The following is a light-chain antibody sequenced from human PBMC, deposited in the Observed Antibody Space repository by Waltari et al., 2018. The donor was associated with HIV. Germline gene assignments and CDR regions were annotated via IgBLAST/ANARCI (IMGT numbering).Light chain of an antibody. CDR3: GSYITNTNGL. CDR1: SSNVGDYNY. Sequence: QSALTQPASVSGSPGQSIPISCTGTSSNVGDYNYVSWYQKHPGKAPQLFIYEVTNRPSGVSNRFSGSKSGNTASLTISGLQAEDDAYYYCGSYITNTNGLFGGGTRLTVL. V-gene: IGLV2-14*01. J-gene: IGLJ2*01. CDR2: EVT.